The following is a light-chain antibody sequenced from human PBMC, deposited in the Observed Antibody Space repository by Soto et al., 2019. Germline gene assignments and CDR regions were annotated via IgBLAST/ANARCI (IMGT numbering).Light chain of an antibody. CDR1: ISDIGGYNF. V-gene: IGLV2-14*01. J-gene: IGLJ2*01. CDR2: DVN. Sequence: QSVLTQPASVSGSPGQSITISCTGTISDIGGYNFISWYQHHPGKAPKLVIYDVNNRPSGISYRFSGSKSGNTASLTISGLQAEDEADDYCASYTRTTTLVFGGGTKWTVL. CDR3: ASYTRTTTLV.